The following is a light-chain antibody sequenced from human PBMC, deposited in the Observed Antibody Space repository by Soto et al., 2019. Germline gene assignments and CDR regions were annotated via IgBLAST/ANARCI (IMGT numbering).Light chain of an antibody. CDR2: RNN. V-gene: IGLV1-47*01. J-gene: IGLJ3*02. CDR1: SSNIGSNY. CDR3: AAWDDSLSGPV. Sequence: QSALTQPPSASGTPGQRGTISCSGSSSNIGSNYVYWYQQLPGTAPKLLIYRNNQRPSGVPDRFSGSKSGTSASLAISGLRSEDEADYYCAAWDDSLSGPVFGGGTKLTVL.